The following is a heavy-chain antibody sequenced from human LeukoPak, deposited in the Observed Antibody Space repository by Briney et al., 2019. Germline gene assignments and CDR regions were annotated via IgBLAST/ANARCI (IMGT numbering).Heavy chain of an antibody. CDR2: ISSSSSTI. D-gene: IGHD6-19*01. Sequence: GGSLGLSCAASGFTFSSYSMTWVRQAPGKGLEWVSYISSSSSTIYYADSVKGRFTISRDNAKNSLYLQMNSLRAEDTAVYYCATPDSSGSDYWGQGTLVTVSS. V-gene: IGHV3-48*01. CDR3: ATPDSSGSDY. J-gene: IGHJ4*02. CDR1: GFTFSSYS.